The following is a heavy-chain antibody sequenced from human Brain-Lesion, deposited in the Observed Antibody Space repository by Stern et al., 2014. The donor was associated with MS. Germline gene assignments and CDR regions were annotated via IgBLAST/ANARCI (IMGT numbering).Heavy chain of an antibody. J-gene: IGHJ4*02. Sequence: VQMVESGGGVVQPGRSLRLSCAASGFTFRNYGMHWVRQAPGTGLEGVAVISYDGSNKYYADSVKGRFTISRDNSKNTLYLQMHSLRTEDTAVYYCAKGRFPYYYDTSGYYAPLDYWGQGTLVTVSS. CDR2: ISYDGSNK. D-gene: IGHD3-22*01. V-gene: IGHV3-30*18. CDR1: GFTFRNYG. CDR3: AKGRFPYYYDTSGYYAPLDY.